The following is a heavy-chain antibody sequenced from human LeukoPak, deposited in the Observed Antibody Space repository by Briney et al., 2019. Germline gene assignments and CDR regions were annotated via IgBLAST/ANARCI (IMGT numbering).Heavy chain of an antibody. D-gene: IGHD1-26*01. CDR2: INPSGGST. CDR3: ATSSRSNLHWFDP. V-gene: IGHV1-46*01. Sequence: ASVKVSCKASGYTFSSYYMHWVRQAPGQGLEWMGIINPSGGSTSYAQKFQGRVTMTRDTSTSTVYMELRSLRAEDTAVYYCATSSRSNLHWFDPWGQGTLVTVSS. CDR1: GYTFSSYY. J-gene: IGHJ5*02.